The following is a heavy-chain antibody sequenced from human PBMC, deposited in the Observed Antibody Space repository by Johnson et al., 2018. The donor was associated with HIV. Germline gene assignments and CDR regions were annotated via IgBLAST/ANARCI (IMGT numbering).Heavy chain of an antibody. CDR3: ARDLDSSSSEDAFDI. V-gene: IGHV3-30-3*01. Sequence: QVQLVESGGGVVQPGRSLRLSCAASGFTFSSYAMHWVRQAPGKGLEWVAVISYDGSNKYYTDSVKGRFTISRDNSKNTLYLQMNSLRAEDTALYYCARDLDSSSSEDAFDIWGQGTMVTVSS. CDR2: ISYDGSNK. J-gene: IGHJ3*02. D-gene: IGHD6-6*01. CDR1: GFTFSSYA.